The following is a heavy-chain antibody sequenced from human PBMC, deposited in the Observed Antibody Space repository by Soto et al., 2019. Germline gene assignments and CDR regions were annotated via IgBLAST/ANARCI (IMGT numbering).Heavy chain of an antibody. D-gene: IGHD1-1*01. J-gene: IGHJ4*02. CDR1: GGSISSTSYY. Sequence: SETLSLTCTVSGGSISSTSYYWGWVRQPPEKGLEWIGAISYGGSTYHNPSLRSRVTIFVDTSKSQFSLDLTSVTAADTAVYYCARHRREPGTYAQPLDYWGQGTLVTVSS. CDR2: ISYGGST. CDR3: ARHRREPGTYAQPLDY. V-gene: IGHV4-39*01.